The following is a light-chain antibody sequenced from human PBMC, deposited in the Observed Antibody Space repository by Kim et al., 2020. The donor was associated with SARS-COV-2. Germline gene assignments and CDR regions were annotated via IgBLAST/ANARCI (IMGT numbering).Light chain of an antibody. V-gene: IGKV2-28*01. CDR2: LGS. Sequence: DIVMTKSPLSLPVTPGEPASISCRSSHSLLHSNGYNYLDWYLQKPGQSPQLLIFLGSNRATGVPDRFSGSGSGSDFTLKISRVEAEDVGVYYCLQALQTPITSGQGTRLEIK. J-gene: IGKJ5*01. CDR3: LQALQTPIT. CDR1: HSLLHSNGYNY.